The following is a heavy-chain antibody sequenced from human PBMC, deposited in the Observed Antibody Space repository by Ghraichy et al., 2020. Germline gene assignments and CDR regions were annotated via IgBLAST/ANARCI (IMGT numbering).Heavy chain of an antibody. Sequence: GGSLRLSCAASGFTFSSYGMHWVRLAPGKGLEWAAIISYDGSQTYYADSVKGRLTVSRDNSKNTVYSQMNSLRPEDTAMYFCAKARAGFCSGGICHPGDYWNQGPLVTVSS. CDR1: GFTFSSYG. V-gene: IGHV3-30*18. J-gene: IGHJ4*02. CDR3: AKARAGFCSGGICHPGDY. D-gene: IGHD2-15*01. CDR2: ISYDGSQT.